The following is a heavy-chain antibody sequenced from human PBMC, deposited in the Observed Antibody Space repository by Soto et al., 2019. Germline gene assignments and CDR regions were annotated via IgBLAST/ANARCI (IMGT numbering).Heavy chain of an antibody. Sequence: GGSLRLSCAASGFTFSSYGMHWVRQAPGKGLEWVAVIWYDGSNKYYADSVKGRFTISRDNSKNTLYLQMNSLRAEDTAVYYCARDGFLYGSTNSDAFDIWGQGTMVTVSS. J-gene: IGHJ3*02. CDR2: IWYDGSNK. CDR3: ARDGFLYGSTNSDAFDI. V-gene: IGHV3-33*01. CDR1: GFTFSSYG. D-gene: IGHD2-2*01.